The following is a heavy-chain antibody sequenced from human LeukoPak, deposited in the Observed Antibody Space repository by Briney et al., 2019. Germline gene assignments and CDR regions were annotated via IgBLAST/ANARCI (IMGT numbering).Heavy chain of an antibody. J-gene: IGHJ4*02. Sequence: SETLSLTCTVSGYSISSGYYWGWIRQPPGKGLEWIGSIYHSGSTYYNPSLKSRVTISVDTSKNQFSLKLSSVTAADTAVYYCARDDYGDYKPLNWGQGTLVTVSS. CDR2: IYHSGST. CDR1: GYSISSGYY. D-gene: IGHD4-17*01. CDR3: ARDDYGDYKPLN. V-gene: IGHV4-38-2*02.